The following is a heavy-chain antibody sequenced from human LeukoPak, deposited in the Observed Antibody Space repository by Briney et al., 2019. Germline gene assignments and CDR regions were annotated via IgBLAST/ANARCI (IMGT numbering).Heavy chain of an antibody. J-gene: IGHJ4*02. Sequence: GGSLRLSCVTSGFTFSSYAMSWVRQGPEKGLEWVSGTTSTGKTYYADSVKGRFTISRDNSKNTLYLQMYSLRAEDTAVYYCAKGGIQLRLGYWGQGTLVTASS. CDR2: TTSTGKT. V-gene: IGHV3-23*01. CDR1: GFTFSSYA. D-gene: IGHD5-18*01. CDR3: AKGGIQLRLGY.